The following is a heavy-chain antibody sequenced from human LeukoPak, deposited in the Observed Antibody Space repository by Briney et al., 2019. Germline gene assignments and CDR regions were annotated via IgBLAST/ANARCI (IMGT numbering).Heavy chain of an antibody. J-gene: IGHJ4*02. CDR2: INTDGSVT. V-gene: IGHV3-74*01. Sequence: GGSLRLSCATSGFTFSSYWIHWVRQAPGKGLVWVSIINTDGSVTRYADSVKGRFTISRDNAKNTLYLQMNSPRAEDTAIYYCARDTERASDYWGQGTLVTVSS. CDR3: ARDTERASDY. CDR1: GFTFSSYW.